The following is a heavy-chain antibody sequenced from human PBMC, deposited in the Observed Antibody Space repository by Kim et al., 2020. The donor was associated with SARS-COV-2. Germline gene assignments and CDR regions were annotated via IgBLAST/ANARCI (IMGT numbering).Heavy chain of an antibody. D-gene: IGHD5-12*01. Sequence: ADSVKGRFTISRDNSKNTLYLQMNSLRAEDTAVYYCARVTGYSGYDFDYWGQGTLVTVSS. CDR3: ARVTGYSGYDFDY. V-gene: IGHV3-30*01. J-gene: IGHJ4*02.